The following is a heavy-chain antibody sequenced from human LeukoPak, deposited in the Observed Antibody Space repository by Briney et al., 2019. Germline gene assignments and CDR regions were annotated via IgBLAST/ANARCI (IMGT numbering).Heavy chain of an antibody. D-gene: IGHD2-15*01. Sequence: LVKVSCKASGGTFSSYAISWVRQAPGQGLEWMGRIIPIFGIANYAQKFQGRVTITADKSTSTAYMELSSLRSEDTAVYYCARGHCSGGSCYRAPQRPNWFDPWGQGTLVTVTS. CDR2: IIPIFGIA. CDR1: GGTFSSYA. CDR3: ARGHCSGGSCYRAPQRPNWFDP. V-gene: IGHV1-69*04. J-gene: IGHJ5*02.